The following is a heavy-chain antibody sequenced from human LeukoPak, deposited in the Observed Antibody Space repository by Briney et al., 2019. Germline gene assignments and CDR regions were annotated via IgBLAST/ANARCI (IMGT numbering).Heavy chain of an antibody. CDR1: GGSLSSGGYY. D-gene: IGHD5-18*01. CDR2: IYYSGST. CDR3: ARTGSYGLPRDY. V-gene: IGHV4-31*03. Sequence: SQTLSLTCTLSGGSLSSGGYYWRWLRQHPARGLEGVGYIYYSGSTYYNPSLKSRVTISVDTSKNQFSLKLSSVTAADTAVYYCARTGSYGLPRDYWGQGTLVTVPS. J-gene: IGHJ4*02.